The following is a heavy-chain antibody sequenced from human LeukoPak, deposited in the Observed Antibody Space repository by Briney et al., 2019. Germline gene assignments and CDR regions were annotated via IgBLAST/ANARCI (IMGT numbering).Heavy chain of an antibody. V-gene: IGHV4-59*01. CDR2: MSYSGSA. D-gene: IGHD2-2*01. Sequence: MPSETLSLTCTVSGGSISNYYWSWIRQSPGKGLEWIGYMSYSGSANYNPSLKSRVTISVDMSKNQFSLRLNSVTAADTALYYCATDHRSRRYCGSSSCQFPDAFDIWGQGTMVTVSS. J-gene: IGHJ3*02. CDR1: GGSISNYY. CDR3: ATDHRSRRYCGSSSCQFPDAFDI.